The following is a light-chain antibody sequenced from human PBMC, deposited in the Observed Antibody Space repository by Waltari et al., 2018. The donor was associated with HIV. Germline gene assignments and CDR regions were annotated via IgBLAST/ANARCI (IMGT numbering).Light chain of an antibody. CDR1: SLRSYY. CDR2: GRN. V-gene: IGLV3-19*01. J-gene: IGLJ2*01. Sequence: SSELTQDPSVSVVLGQTVRITCRGDSLRSYYAAWYQQKSGQAPVVVFFGRNNRPSGIPDRFSGSSSGNTASLTITGAQAEDEADYYCHSRDSSGYHVVFGGGTKVTVL. CDR3: HSRDSSGYHVV.